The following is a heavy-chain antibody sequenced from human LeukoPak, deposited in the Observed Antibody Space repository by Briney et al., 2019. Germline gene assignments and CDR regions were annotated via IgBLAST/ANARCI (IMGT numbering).Heavy chain of an antibody. CDR3: AKDISHGVVGAPLDY. CDR2: ISWNSGSI. CDR1: GFTFDDYD. J-gene: IGHJ4*02. D-gene: IGHD1-26*01. Sequence: PGRSLRLSCAASGFTFDDYDMHWVRQAPGKGLEWVSGISWNSGSIGYADSVKGRFTISRDNAKNSLYLQMHSLRAEDTALYYCAKDISHGVVGAPLDYWGQGTLVTVSS. V-gene: IGHV3-9*01.